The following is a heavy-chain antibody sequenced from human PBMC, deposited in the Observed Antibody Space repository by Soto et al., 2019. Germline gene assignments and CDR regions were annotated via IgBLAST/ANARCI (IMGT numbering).Heavy chain of an antibody. V-gene: IGHV3-23*01. CDR1: GFSFALYG. D-gene: IGHD2-15*01. CDR2: ISPSGGGT. CDR3: AEDPSTPPTA. Sequence: EVQLLESGGTLVQSGGSLRLSCVASGFSFALYGMSWVRQAPGKGLEWVSTISPSGGGTHYTDSVKGRFIISRDNFKDVMDLQMNNWRAEDTAVYYCAEDPSTPPTAWGQGTLVTVAS. J-gene: IGHJ4*02.